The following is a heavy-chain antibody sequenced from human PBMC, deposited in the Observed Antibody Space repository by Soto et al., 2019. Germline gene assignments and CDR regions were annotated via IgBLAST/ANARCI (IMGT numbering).Heavy chain of an antibody. Sequence: SETLSLTCTVSGGSISSSSFYWVWIRQPPGKGLEWIGSIYYSGSTYYNPSLKSRVTISVDTSKNQFSLKLSSVTAADTAVYYCASSSEMATIMGYYFDYWGQGTLVTVSS. CDR3: ASSSEMATIMGYYFDY. CDR1: GGSISSSSFY. D-gene: IGHD5-12*01. V-gene: IGHV4-39*01. CDR2: IYYSGST. J-gene: IGHJ4*02.